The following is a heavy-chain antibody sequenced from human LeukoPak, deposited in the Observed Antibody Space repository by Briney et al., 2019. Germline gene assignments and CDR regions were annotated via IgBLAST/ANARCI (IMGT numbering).Heavy chain of an antibody. D-gene: IGHD2-2*01. Sequence: ASVKVSCKASGYIFTIHWVRQAPGQRLEWMGWINAGTGNTKYSQEFQGRVTITRDTSASTAYMELSSLRSEDLGVYYCARGVGVVPHNWFDPWGQGTLVTVSS. CDR1: GYIFT. CDR3: ARGVGVVPHNWFDP. CDR2: INAGTGNT. V-gene: IGHV1-3*03. J-gene: IGHJ5*02.